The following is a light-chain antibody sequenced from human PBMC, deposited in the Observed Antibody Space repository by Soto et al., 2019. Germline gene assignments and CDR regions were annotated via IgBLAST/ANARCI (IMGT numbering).Light chain of an antibody. CDR3: QQYGSSPQT. CDR2: GAS. J-gene: IGKJ5*01. CDR1: QSVSSSY. V-gene: IGKV3-20*01. Sequence: EILLTQSPGTLSLSPGERATLSCRASQSVSSSYLAWYQQKPGQAPRLLIYGASSRATGIPDRFSGSGSGTDFTLTISRLEPEDFAVYYCQQYGSSPQTFGQGT.